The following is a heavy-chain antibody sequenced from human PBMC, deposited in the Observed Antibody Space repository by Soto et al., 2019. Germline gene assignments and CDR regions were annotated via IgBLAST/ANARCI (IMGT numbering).Heavy chain of an antibody. CDR2: INPNSGGT. Sequence: ASVKVSCKASGYTFTDYYMHWVRQAPGQGLEWMGWINPNSGGTKYAQKFQGRVTMTRDTSISTAYMELSSLRADDTAVYYCARLPGGTAPRPDYWGQGTMVTVSS. CDR3: ARLPGGTAPRPDY. CDR1: GYTFTDYY. D-gene: IGHD6-6*01. J-gene: IGHJ4*02. V-gene: IGHV1-2*02.